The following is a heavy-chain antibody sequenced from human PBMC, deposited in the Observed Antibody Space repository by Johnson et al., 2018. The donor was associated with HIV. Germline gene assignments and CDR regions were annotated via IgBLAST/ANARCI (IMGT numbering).Heavy chain of an antibody. Sequence: EQLVESGGGLVKPGGSLRLSCAASGVTFSNAWMSWVRQAPGKGLEWVGRIKSKTDGGTTDYAAHVKGRFTISRDYSKNTLYLQMNSLKTEDTAVYYCTTEWWSDAFDIWGQGTMVTVSS. D-gene: IGHD2-15*01. CDR3: TTEWWSDAFDI. V-gene: IGHV3-15*01. J-gene: IGHJ3*02. CDR2: IKSKTDGGTT. CDR1: GVTFSNAW.